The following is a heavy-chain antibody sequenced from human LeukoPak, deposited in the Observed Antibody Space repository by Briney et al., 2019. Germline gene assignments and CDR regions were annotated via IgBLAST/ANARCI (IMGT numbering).Heavy chain of an antibody. Sequence: ASVEVSCKASGYTFTSYDINWVRQATGQGLEWMGWMNPNSGNTGYAQKFQGRVTMTRNTSISTAYMELSSLRSEDTAVYYCARAGAIHYYYYYGMDVWGQGTTVTVSS. CDR2: MNPNSGNT. J-gene: IGHJ6*02. CDR3: ARAGAIHYYYYYGMDV. V-gene: IGHV1-8*01. CDR1: GYTFTSYD. D-gene: IGHD4/OR15-4a*01.